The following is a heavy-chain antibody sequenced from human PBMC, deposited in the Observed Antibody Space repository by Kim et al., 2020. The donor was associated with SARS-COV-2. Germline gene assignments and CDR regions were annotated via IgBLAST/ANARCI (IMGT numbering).Heavy chain of an antibody. J-gene: IGHJ4*02. CDR3: TGTYYYDSSGVNSRDY. V-gene: IGHV3-73*01. D-gene: IGHD3-22*01. Sequence: GGSLRLSCAASGFTFSGSAMHWVRQASGKGLEWVGRIRSKANSYATAYAASVKGRFTISRDDSKNTAYLQMNSLKTEDTAVYYCTGTYYYDSSGVNSRDYWGQGTLVTVSS. CDR2: IRSKANSYAT. CDR1: GFTFSGSA.